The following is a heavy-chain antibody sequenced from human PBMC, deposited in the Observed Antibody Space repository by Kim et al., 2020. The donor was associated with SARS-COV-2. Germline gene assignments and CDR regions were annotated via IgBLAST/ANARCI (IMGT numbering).Heavy chain of an antibody. V-gene: IGHV3-15*01. CDR2: IKSKIDGGTT. D-gene: IGHD3-22*01. Sequence: GGSLRLSCAASGFTFSNAWMTWVRQDPGKGLEWVGRIKSKIDGGTTDYAAPVKGRFTISRDDSRNTLYLQMNSLKIEDTAVYYCTTGSIVVVSRVSQHWGQGTLVTVSS. CDR1: GFTFSNAW. CDR3: TTGSIVVVSRVSQH. J-gene: IGHJ1*01.